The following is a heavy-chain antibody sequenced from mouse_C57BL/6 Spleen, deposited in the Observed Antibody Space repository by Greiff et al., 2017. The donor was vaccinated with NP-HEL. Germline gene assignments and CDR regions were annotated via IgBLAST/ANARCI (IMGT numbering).Heavy chain of an antibody. CDR2: IDPNSGGT. CDR3: ARWRDDGYPGRFDY. CDR1: GYTFTSYW. J-gene: IGHJ2*01. V-gene: IGHV1-72*01. D-gene: IGHD2-3*01. Sequence: VQLQQSGAELVKPGASVKLSCKASGYTFTSYWMHWVKQRPGRGLEWIGRIDPNSGGTKYNEKFKSKATLTVDKPSSTAYMQLSSLTSEDSAVYYGARWRDDGYPGRFDYWGQGTTLTVSS.